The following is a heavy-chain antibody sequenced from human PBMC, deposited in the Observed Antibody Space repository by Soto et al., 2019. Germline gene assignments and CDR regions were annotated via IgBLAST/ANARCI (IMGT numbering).Heavy chain of an antibody. CDR1: GFTFSSYG. CDR3: AKDLLLRYFDWVPYFDY. J-gene: IGHJ4*02. CDR2: ISYDGSNK. Sequence: GGSLRLSCAASGFTFSSYGMHWVRQAPGKGLEWVAVISYDGSNKYYADSVKGRFTISRDNSKNTLYLQMNSLRAEETAVYYCAKDLLLRYFDWVPYFDYWGQGTLVTVSS. D-gene: IGHD3-9*01. V-gene: IGHV3-30*18.